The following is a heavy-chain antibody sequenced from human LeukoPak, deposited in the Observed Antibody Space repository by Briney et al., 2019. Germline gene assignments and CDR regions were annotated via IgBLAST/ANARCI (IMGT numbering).Heavy chain of an antibody. D-gene: IGHD3-22*01. J-gene: IGHJ4*02. Sequence: GGSLRLSCAASGFTVSSNYMSWVRQAPGKGLEWVSVIYSGGSTYYAAYAKGRFTISRHNSKNTLYLQMNSLRAEDTAVYYCARVYSGGSGYELDYWGQGTLVTVSS. CDR2: IYSGGST. CDR1: GFTVSSNY. V-gene: IGHV3-53*04. CDR3: ARVYSGGSGYELDY.